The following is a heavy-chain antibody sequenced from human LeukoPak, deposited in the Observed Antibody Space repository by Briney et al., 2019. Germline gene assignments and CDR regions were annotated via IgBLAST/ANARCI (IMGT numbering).Heavy chain of an antibody. CDR2: IKQDGSEK. CDR3: ARAREGYCSSTSCYGPYYYYGMDV. CDR1: GFTFSRFW. D-gene: IGHD2-2*01. V-gene: IGHV3-7*02. Sequence: PGGSLRLSCAASGFTFSRFWMSWVRQAPGKGLEWVANIKQDGSEKYYVDSVKGRFTISRDNAKNSLYLQMNSLRAEDTAVYYCARAREGYCSSTSCYGPYYYYGMDVWGQGTTVTVSS. J-gene: IGHJ6*02.